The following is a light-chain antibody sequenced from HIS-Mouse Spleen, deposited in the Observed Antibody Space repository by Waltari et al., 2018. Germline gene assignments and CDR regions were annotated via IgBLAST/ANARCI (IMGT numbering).Light chain of an antibody. J-gene: IGLJ2*01. Sequence: QSVLTQPPSASGTPGQRVTISCSGSSSNIGSNYVYWYQQLPGTAPKLLIYRNNPRPAGVPDGFSGSKSGTSASLAISGLRSEDEADYYCAAWDDSLSGHVVFGGGTKLTVL. CDR1: SSNIGSNY. CDR2: RNN. V-gene: IGLV1-47*01. CDR3: AAWDDSLSGHVV.